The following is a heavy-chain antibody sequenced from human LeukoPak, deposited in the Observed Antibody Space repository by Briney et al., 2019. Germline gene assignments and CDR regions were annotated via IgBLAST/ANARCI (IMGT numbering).Heavy chain of an antibody. D-gene: IGHD6-19*01. CDR2: ISGSGGST. CDR3: AKTTIGYSSGRYPGWPVDY. V-gene: IGHV3-23*01. J-gene: IGHJ4*02. CDR1: GFTFSSYA. Sequence: GGSLRLSCAASGFTFSSYAMSWVRQAPGKGLEWVSAISGSGGSTYYADSVKGRFTISRDNSKNTVYLQMNSLRAEDTAVYYCAKTTIGYSSGRYPGWPVDYWGQGTLVTVSS.